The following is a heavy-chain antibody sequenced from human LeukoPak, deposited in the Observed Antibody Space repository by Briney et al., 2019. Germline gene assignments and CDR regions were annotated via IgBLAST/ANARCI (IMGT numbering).Heavy chain of an antibody. D-gene: IGHD2-2*02. J-gene: IGHJ4*02. CDR2: IKQDGSEK. CDR1: GFTFSSYW. CDR3: ARVEPNYCSSTSCYTSPPFY. V-gene: IGHV3-7*01. Sequence: PGGSLRLSCAASGFTFSSYWMSWVRQAPGKGLEWVANIKQDGSEKYYVDSVKGRFTISRDNAKNSLYLQMNSLRAEDTAVYYCARVEPNYCSSTSCYTSPPFYWGQGTLVTVSS.